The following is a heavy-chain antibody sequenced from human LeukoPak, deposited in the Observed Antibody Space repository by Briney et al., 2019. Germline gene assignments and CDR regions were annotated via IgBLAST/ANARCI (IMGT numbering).Heavy chain of an antibody. D-gene: IGHD3-3*01. CDR1: GGPISSYY. Sequence: SETLSLTCTVSGGPISSYYWSWIRQPPGKGLEWIGYIYYSGSTNYNPSLKSRVTISVDTSKNQFSLKLSSVTAADTAVYYCARGGDFWSGEYFDYWGQGTLVTVSS. CDR2: IYYSGST. CDR3: ARGGDFWSGEYFDY. V-gene: IGHV4-59*01. J-gene: IGHJ4*02.